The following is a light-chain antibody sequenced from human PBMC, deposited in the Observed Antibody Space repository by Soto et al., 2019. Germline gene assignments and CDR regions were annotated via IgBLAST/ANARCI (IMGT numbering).Light chain of an antibody. CDR2: EVT. V-gene: IGLV2-14*01. CDR1: STDGGDYDC. CDR3: TSCTAAGTLDVA. Sequence: QSVLTQPASVSGSPGQSITISCTGTSTDGGDYDCVSWYQQHPAKAPKLIIYEVTNRPSGVSGRFSGSKSGYTASLTISGLRAEDEADYYCTSCTAAGTLDVAFGGGTKVTVL. J-gene: IGLJ2*01.